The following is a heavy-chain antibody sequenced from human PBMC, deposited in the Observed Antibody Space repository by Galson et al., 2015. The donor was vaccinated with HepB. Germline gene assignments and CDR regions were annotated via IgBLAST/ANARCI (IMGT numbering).Heavy chain of an antibody. Sequence: SVKVSCKASGYTFTSYAMHWVRQAPGQRLEWMGWINAGNGNTKYSQKFQGRVTITRDTSASTAYMELSSLRSEDTAVYYCARARSKGYLAVGGNYFDYWGQGTLVTVSS. J-gene: IGHJ4*02. CDR1: GYTFTSYA. V-gene: IGHV1-3*01. CDR3: ARARSKGYLAVGGNYFDY. D-gene: IGHD2-15*01. CDR2: INAGNGNT.